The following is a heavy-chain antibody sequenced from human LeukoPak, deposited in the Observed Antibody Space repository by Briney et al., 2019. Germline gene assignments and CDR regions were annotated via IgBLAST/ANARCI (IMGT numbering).Heavy chain of an antibody. Sequence: GGSLRLSCAASGLTFNSYWMHWVRQVAGKGLVWVARINGDASNTTYADSVKGRFTISRDNSKNTLYLQMNSLRAEDTAVYYCAGGYYDSSGYYYFDYWGQGTLVTVSS. J-gene: IGHJ4*02. CDR2: INGDASNT. V-gene: IGHV3-74*03. CDR3: AGGYYDSSGYYYFDY. CDR1: GLTFNSYW. D-gene: IGHD3-22*01.